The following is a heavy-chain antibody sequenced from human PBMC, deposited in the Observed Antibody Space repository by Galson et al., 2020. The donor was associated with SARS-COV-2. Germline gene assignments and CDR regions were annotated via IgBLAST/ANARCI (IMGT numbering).Heavy chain of an antibody. V-gene: IGHV3-30*18. Sequence: TGGSLRLSCAASGFTFSSYGMHWVRQAPGKGLEWVAVISYDGGNKYYADSVKGRFTIPRDNSKNTLYLQMNSLRAEDTAVYYCAKDSQYYDFWSGYYPNDRYYYYYGMDVWGQGTTVTVSS. D-gene: IGHD3-3*01. CDR3: AKDSQYYDFWSGYYPNDRYYYYYGMDV. J-gene: IGHJ6*02. CDR1: GFTFSSYG. CDR2: ISYDGGNK.